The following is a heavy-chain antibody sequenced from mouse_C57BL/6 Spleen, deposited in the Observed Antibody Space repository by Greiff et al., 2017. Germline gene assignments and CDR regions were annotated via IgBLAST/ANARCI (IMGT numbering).Heavy chain of an antibody. Sequence: EVQLQESGPGLVKPSQSLSLTCSVTGYSITSGYYWNWIRQFPGNKLEWMGYISYDGSNNYNPSLKNRISITRDTSKNQFFLKLNSVTTEDTATYYCARDTIYYGSSYGYFDVWGTGTTVTVSS. CDR3: ARDTIYYGSSYGYFDV. CDR2: ISYDGSN. V-gene: IGHV3-6*01. J-gene: IGHJ1*03. D-gene: IGHD1-1*01. CDR1: GYSITSGYY.